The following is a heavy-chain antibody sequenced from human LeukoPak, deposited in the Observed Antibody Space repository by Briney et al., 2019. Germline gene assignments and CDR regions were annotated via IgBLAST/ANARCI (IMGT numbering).Heavy chain of an antibody. Sequence: PGGSLRLSCAASGFTFSSYEMHWFRQAPGKGLEWVSVFYVGGATYYADSVKGRFTISRDNSENTLYLQMKSLRAEDTAVYYCARGDGYNFFDYWGQGTLVTVSS. CDR3: ARGDGYNFFDY. CDR2: FYVGGAT. CDR1: GFTFSSYE. D-gene: IGHD5-24*01. J-gene: IGHJ4*02. V-gene: IGHV3-53*01.